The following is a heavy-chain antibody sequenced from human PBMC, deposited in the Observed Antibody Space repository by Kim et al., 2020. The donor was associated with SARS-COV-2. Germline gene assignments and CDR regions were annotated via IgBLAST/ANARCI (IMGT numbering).Heavy chain of an antibody. Sequence: SETLSLTCAVYGGSFSGYYWSWIRQPPGKGLEWIGEINHSGSTNYNPSLKSRVTISVDTSKNQFSLKLSSVTAADTAVYYCARGRYFDYWGQGTLVTVSS. V-gene: IGHV4-34*01. CDR2: INHSGST. CDR3: ARGRYFDY. J-gene: IGHJ4*02. CDR1: GGSFSGYY.